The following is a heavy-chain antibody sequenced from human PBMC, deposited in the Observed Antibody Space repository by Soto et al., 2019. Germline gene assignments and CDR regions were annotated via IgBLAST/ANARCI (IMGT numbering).Heavy chain of an antibody. CDR3: ASGGASDIVATTYYYFDY. CDR1: GGTFISYA. V-gene: IGHV1-69*06. CDR2: IIPIFGTA. Sequence: SAKVSCKDSGGTFISYAISWVRQAPGQGREWMGGIIPIFGTANYAQKFQGRVTITADKSTSTAYMELSSLRSEDTAVYYCASGGASDIVATTYYYFDYWGQGTLVTVSS. D-gene: IGHD5-12*01. J-gene: IGHJ4*02.